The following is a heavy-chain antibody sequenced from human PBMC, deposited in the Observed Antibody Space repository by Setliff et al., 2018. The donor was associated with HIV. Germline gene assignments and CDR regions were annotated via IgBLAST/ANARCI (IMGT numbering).Heavy chain of an antibody. Sequence: SLRLSCAASEFTFSSYAMHWVRQAPGKGLEWVSVISYDGTNKYYADSVKGRFTISRDNYKNTLYLQVNTLRAEDTAVYYCAREGPFYMDVWGKGTTVTVSS. CDR3: AREGPFYMDV. CDR2: ISYDGTNK. CDR1: EFTFSSYA. V-gene: IGHV3-30*04. J-gene: IGHJ6*03.